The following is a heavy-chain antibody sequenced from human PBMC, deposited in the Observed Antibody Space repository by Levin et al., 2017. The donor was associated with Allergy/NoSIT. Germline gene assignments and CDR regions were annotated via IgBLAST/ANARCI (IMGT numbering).Heavy chain of an antibody. D-gene: IGHD1-26*01. J-gene: IGHJ4*02. CDR2: IYYSGST. CDR1: GGSVSSGSYY. V-gene: IGHV4-61*01. CDR3: ARDSGSGVGATGPTN. Sequence: SETLSLTCTVSGGSVSSGSYYWSWIRQPPGKGLEWIGYIYYSGSTNYNPSLKSRVTISVDTSKNQFSLKLSSVTAADTAVYYCARDSGSGVGATGPTNWGQGTLVTVSS.